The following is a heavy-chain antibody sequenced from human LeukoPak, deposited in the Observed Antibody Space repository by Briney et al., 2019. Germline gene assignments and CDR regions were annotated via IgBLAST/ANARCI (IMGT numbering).Heavy chain of an antibody. Sequence: PSGTLPLTCTVSGISIRSRYQNWIRQLSGTGLEPWEYVYDSGSISYNLSLKTRVPKSVETCKSEFSGSLSSVTNKDTAVYYCAGRAEMTAHGLGNWFDPWGQGILVIVSS. CDR3: AGRAEMTAHGLGNWFDP. CDR2: VYDSGSI. CDR1: GISIRSRY. V-gene: IGHV4-59*11. D-gene: IGHD2-21*02. J-gene: IGHJ5*02.